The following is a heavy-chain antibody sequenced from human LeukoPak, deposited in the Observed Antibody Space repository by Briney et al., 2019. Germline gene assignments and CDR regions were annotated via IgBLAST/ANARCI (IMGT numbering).Heavy chain of an antibody. D-gene: IGHD3-10*01. J-gene: IGHJ4*02. Sequence: SVKVSCKASGGTFSSYAISWVRQAPGQGLEWMGRIIPILGIANYAQKFQGRVTITADKSTSTAYMELSSLRSEDTAVYYCASEYYYGSGSPFYYFDYWGQGTLVTVSS. CDR1: GGTFSSYA. CDR3: ASEYYYGSGSPFYYFDY. CDR2: IIPILGIA. V-gene: IGHV1-69*04.